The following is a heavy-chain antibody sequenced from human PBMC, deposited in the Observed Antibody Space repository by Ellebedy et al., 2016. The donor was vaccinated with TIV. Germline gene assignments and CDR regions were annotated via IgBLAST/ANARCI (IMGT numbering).Heavy chain of an antibody. J-gene: IGHJ4*02. CDR3: AKDKSEDDYIWGSSFVY. V-gene: IGHV3-23*01. CDR2: ISGGGGST. CDR1: RFTFSSYA. D-gene: IGHD3-16*01. Sequence: GESLKISXAASRFTFSSYAMSWVRQAPGKGLEWVSAISGGGGSTYYADSVKGRFTFSRDNSKNTLYLQMNSLRAEDTAIYYCAKDKSEDDYIWGSSFVYWGQGTLVTVSS.